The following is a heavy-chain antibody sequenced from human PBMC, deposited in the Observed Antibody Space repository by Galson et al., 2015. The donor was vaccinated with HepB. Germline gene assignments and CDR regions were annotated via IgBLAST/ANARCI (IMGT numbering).Heavy chain of an antibody. CDR2: LNPSDGTT. D-gene: IGHD2-21*01. V-gene: IGHV1-46*01. CDR3: VRETYCGTTTCSKAFDI. Sequence: SVKVSCKASGYTFTNYYIHWVRQAPGQGLEWMGILNPSDGTTSYPQKFQGRVTMTRDTSTSTLYLDLRSLRSDDTAVYYCVRETYCGTTTCSKAFDIWGQGTMVTVSS. J-gene: IGHJ3*02. CDR1: GYTFTNYY.